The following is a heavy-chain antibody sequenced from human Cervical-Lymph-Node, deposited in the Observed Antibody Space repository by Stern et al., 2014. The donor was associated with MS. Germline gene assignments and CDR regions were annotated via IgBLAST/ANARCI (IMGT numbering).Heavy chain of an antibody. CDR2: INPSDGST. V-gene: IGHV1-46*01. CDR3: AGGHTFDY. Sequence: VQLGQSGAEVKTPGASVKVSCKASGYTFTTYYMHWVRQAPGQGLEWMGIINPSDGSTSYSQKFQGRVTMTRDTSTSTVYMELTSLRSEDTAVYYCAGGHTFDYWGQGTLVTVSS. CDR1: GYTFTTYY. J-gene: IGHJ4*02.